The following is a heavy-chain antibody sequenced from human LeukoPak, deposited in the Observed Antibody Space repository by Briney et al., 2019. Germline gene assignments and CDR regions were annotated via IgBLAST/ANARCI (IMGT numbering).Heavy chain of an antibody. CDR3: ARDRRDGYNAFDY. J-gene: IGHJ4*02. Sequence: PGGSLRLSCAASGFTFSDYYMSWIRQAPGKGLDWVSYISSSGSTIYYADSVKGRFTISRDNAKNSLYLQMNSLRAEDTAVYYCARDRRDGYNAFDYWGRGTLVSVSS. CDR1: GFTFSDYY. D-gene: IGHD5-24*01. V-gene: IGHV3-11*01. CDR2: ISSSGSTI.